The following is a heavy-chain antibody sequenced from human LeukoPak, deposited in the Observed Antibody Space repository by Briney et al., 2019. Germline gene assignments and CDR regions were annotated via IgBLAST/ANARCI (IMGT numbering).Heavy chain of an antibody. J-gene: IGHJ4*02. V-gene: IGHV1-69*05. CDR1: GGTFSSYA. CDR2: IIPIFGTA. Sequence: EASVKVSCKASGGTFSSYAISWVRQAPGQGLEWMGRIIPIFGTANYAQKFQGRVTITTDESTSTAYMELSSLRSEDTAVYYCARGPYDYVWGSYRYYFDYWGQGTLVAVSS. CDR3: ARGPYDYVWGSYRYYFDY. D-gene: IGHD3-16*02.